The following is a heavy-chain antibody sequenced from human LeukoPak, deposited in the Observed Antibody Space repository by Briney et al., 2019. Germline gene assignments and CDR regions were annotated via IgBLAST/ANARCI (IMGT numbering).Heavy chain of an antibody. CDR1: GFPFSTYA. V-gene: IGHV3-21*01. CDR2: ISSSSSYI. J-gene: IGHJ4*02. Sequence: GALSLSYAPSGFPFSTYAMLWVRPAPGKGLEWVSSISSSSSYIYYADSVKGRFTISRDNAKNSLYLQMNSLRAEDTAVYYCARGSTNYYDSRTNWGQGTLVTVSS. D-gene: IGHD3-22*01. CDR3: ARGSTNYYDSRTN.